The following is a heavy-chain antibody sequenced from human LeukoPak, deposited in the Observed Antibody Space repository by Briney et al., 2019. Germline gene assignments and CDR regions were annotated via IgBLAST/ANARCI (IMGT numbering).Heavy chain of an antibody. J-gene: IGHJ6*02. Sequence: GGSLRLSCAASGFTFSDYYMSWIRQAPGKGLEWVSYISSSGSTIYYADSVKGRFTISRDNAKNSLYLQMNSLRAEDTAVYYCARDAAAAQQKGRYYYYYGMDVWGQGTTVTVSS. CDR2: ISSSGSTI. CDR3: ARDAAAAQQKGRYYYYYGMDV. V-gene: IGHV3-11*04. D-gene: IGHD6-13*01. CDR1: GFTFSDYY.